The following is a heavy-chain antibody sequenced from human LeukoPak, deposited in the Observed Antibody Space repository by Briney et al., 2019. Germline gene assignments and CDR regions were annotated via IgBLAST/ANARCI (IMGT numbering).Heavy chain of an antibody. V-gene: IGHV4-34*01. CDR1: GGSFSGYY. CDR3: ARGQSYYDILTHAFDI. D-gene: IGHD3-9*01. J-gene: IGHJ3*02. CDR2: INHSGST. Sequence: SETLSLTCAVYGGSFSGYYWSWIRQPPGKGLEWIGEINHSGSTYYNPSLKSRVTISVDTSKNQFSLKLSSVTAADTAVFYCARGQSYYDILTHAFDIWGQGTLVTVSS.